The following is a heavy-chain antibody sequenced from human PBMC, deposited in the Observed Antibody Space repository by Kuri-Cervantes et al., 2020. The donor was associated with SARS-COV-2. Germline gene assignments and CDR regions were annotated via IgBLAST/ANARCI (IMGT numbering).Heavy chain of an antibody. CDR1: GGSIRTYNYY. CDR3: ASYERGIGWTGY. J-gene: IGHJ4*02. Sequence: SETLSLTCTVSGGSIRTYNYYWGWIRQPPGKGLEWIGNIYYDGGAYYNPSLESRVTISVDTSKVYLNMNSVTAADTAVYFCASYERGIGWTGYWGQGTLVTVSS. V-gene: IGHV4-39*01. D-gene: IGHD6-19*01. CDR2: IYYDGGA.